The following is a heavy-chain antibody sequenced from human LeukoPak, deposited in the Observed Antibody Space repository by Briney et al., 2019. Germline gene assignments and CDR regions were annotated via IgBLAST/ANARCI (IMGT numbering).Heavy chain of an antibody. CDR2: IDPSDSYT. Sequence: GESLKISRKGSGYSFTNYWISWVRQMPGKGLEWMGRIDPSDSYTNYSPSFQGHVTISADKSITIAYLHWSSLKASDTAMYYCARHRYGSGSSYDYWGQGTLVTVSS. CDR1: GYSFTNYW. CDR3: ARHRYGSGSSYDY. V-gene: IGHV5-10-1*01. J-gene: IGHJ4*02. D-gene: IGHD3-10*01.